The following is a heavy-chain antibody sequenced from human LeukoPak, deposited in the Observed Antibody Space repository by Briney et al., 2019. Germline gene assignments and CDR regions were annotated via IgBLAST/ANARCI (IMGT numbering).Heavy chain of an antibody. D-gene: IGHD3-3*01. CDR3: AKANDFWSGYFDY. CDR2: ISGSGGST. J-gene: IGHJ4*02. Sequence: GGSLRPSCAASGFTFSSYAMSWVRQAPGKGLEWVSAISGSGGSTYYADSVKGRFTISRDNSKNTLYLQMNSLRAEDTAVYYCAKANDFWSGYFDYWGQGTLVTVSS. CDR1: GFTFSSYA. V-gene: IGHV3-23*01.